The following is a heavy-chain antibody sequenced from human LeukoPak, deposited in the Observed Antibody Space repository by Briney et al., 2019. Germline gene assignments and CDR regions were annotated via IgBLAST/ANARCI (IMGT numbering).Heavy chain of an antibody. CDR3: ARDGEYSSSWYVRYYYMDV. D-gene: IGHD6-13*01. V-gene: IGHV3-7*01. CDR2: IKQDGSGK. J-gene: IGHJ6*03. Sequence: GGSLRLSCAASGFTFSSYWMSWVRQAPGKGLEWVANIKQDGSGKYYVDSVKGRFTISRDNAKNSLYLQMNSLRAEDTAVYYCARDGEYSSSWYVRYYYMDVWGKGTTVTVSS. CDR1: GFTFSSYW.